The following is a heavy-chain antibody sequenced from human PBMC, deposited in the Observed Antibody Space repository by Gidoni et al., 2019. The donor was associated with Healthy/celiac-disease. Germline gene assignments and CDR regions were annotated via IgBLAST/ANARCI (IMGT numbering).Heavy chain of an antibody. J-gene: IGHJ3*02. CDR2: ISGSGGDT. CDR1: GFTFSSYA. D-gene: IGHD3-9*01. CDR3: AKDMDWADAFDI. V-gene: IGHV3-23*01. Sequence: EVQLLESGGGLVQPGGSLRLSCAASGFTFSSYAMSWVRQAPGKGLEWVSAISGSGGDTYYADSVKGRFTISRDNSKNTLYLQMNSLRADDTAVYYCAKDMDWADAFDIWGQGTMVTVSS.